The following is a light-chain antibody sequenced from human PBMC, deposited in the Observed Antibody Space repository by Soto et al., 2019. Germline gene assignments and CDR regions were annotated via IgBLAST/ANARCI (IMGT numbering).Light chain of an antibody. Sequence: ETALTQSPATLSLSPGERATLSCRASQSVDTFLAWYQQKPGQAPRLLIYGASSGATGIPDRFSGSGSGTDFTLTISRLEPEDFAIYYCQQYGGVPYTFGQGTKLEIK. V-gene: IGKV3-20*01. J-gene: IGKJ2*01. CDR3: QQYGGVPYT. CDR1: QSVDTF. CDR2: GAS.